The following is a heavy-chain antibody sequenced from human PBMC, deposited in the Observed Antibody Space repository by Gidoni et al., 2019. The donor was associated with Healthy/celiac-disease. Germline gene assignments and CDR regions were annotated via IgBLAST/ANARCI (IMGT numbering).Heavy chain of an antibody. CDR2: ISGSGGST. V-gene: IGHV3-23*01. CDR1: GFTFSIYA. J-gene: IGHJ4*02. CDR3: AKEGLNCSSTSCYKEGYFDY. Sequence: EVQLLESGGGLVQPGGSLRLSCAASGFTFSIYAMSWVRQAPGKGLEWVSAISGSGGSTYSADSVKGRFTISRDNAKNTLYLQMNSLRAEDTAVYYCAKEGLNCSSTSCYKEGYFDYWGQGTLVTVSS. D-gene: IGHD2-2*02.